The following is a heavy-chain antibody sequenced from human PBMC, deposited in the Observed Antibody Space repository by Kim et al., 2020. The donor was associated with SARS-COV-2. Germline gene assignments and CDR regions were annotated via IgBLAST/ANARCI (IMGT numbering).Heavy chain of an antibody. CDR2: ISRSGSTI. Sequence: GGSLRLSCAASGFTFSSYEMHWVRQAPGKGLEWVSYISRSGSTIYYADSVKGRFTISTDNAKNSLYLQMNSLRAEDTAVYFCARAHPTPYYFDYWGQGTLVTVPS. CDR1: GFTFSSYE. CDR3: ARAHPTPYYFDY. V-gene: IGHV3-48*03. J-gene: IGHJ4*02.